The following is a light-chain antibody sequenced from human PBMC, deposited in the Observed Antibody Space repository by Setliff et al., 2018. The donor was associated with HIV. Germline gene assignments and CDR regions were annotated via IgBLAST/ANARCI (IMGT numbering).Light chain of an antibody. Sequence: SYELTQPPSVSAAPGKTANIPCGGNNIVTKSVHWYQQKPGQAPVLVVYDDSDRPSGIPERFSGSNSGNTATLTISRVEAGDEADYYCQVWDSSSDHHYVFGTGTKVTVL. CDR1: NIVTKS. CDR3: QVWDSSSDHHYV. J-gene: IGLJ1*01. V-gene: IGLV3-21*03. CDR2: DDS.